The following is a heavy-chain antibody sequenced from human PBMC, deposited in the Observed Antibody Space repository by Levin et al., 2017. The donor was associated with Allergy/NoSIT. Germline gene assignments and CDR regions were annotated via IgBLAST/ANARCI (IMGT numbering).Heavy chain of an antibody. D-gene: IGHD2-2*01. J-gene: IGHJ6*02. CDR1: GFTFSSYA. CDR3: ARDQTRRYCSSTSCYSPLTGYYGMDV. Sequence: GGSLRLSCAASGFTFSSYAMHWVRQAPGKGLEWVAVISYDGSNKYYADSVKGRFTISRDNSKNTLYLQMNSLRAEDTAVYYCARDQTRRYCSSTSCYSPLTGYYGMDVWGQGTTVTVSS. V-gene: IGHV3-30-3*01. CDR2: ISYDGSNK.